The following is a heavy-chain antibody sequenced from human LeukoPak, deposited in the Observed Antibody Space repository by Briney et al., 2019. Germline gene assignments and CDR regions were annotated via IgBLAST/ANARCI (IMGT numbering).Heavy chain of an antibody. Sequence: GGSLRLSCAASGFTFRDYNMHWVRQGPGKGLEWVSHIKWDDGSTYYADSVRGRFTIARDNSKNSLYLQMNSLRTDDTALYCCAKDRERFGSGPIRHWGQGTLVTVSS. CDR2: IKWDDGST. V-gene: IGHV3-43*01. CDR1: GFTFRDYN. D-gene: IGHD1-1*01. J-gene: IGHJ1*01. CDR3: AKDRERFGSGPIRH.